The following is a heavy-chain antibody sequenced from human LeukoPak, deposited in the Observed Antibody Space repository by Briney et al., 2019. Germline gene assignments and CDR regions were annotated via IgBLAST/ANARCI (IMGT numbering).Heavy chain of an antibody. CDR3: VKGHCSSSSCFPTYYYYMDV. Sequence: PGRSLRLSCAGSGFTFDEHAMHWVRQAPGKGLEWVSGISWNSGCIAYADSVKGRFTISRDNAKNLLSLQMSSLRAADTALYYCVKGHCSSSSCFPTYYYYMDVWGTGTTVTVSS. D-gene: IGHD2-15*01. J-gene: IGHJ6*03. V-gene: IGHV3-9*01. CDR1: GFTFDEHA. CDR2: ISWNSGCI.